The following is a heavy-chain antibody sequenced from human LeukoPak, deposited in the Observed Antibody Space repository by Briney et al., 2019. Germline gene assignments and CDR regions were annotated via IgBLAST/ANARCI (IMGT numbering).Heavy chain of an antibody. Sequence: GGSLRLSCAASGFTFSSYEMNWVRQAPGKGLEWVAVISYDGSNKYYADSVKGRFTISRDNSKNTLYLQMNSLRAEDTAVYYCASTPFWSGYDYWGQGTLVTVSS. J-gene: IGHJ4*02. D-gene: IGHD3-3*01. V-gene: IGHV3-30*04. CDR2: ISYDGSNK. CDR3: ASTPFWSGYDY. CDR1: GFTFSSYE.